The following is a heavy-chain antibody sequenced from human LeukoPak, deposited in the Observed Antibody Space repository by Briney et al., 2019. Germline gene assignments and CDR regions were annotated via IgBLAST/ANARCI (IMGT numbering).Heavy chain of an antibody. CDR2: IYYSGST. Sequence: ETLSLTCTVSGGSISSYYWSWIRQPPGKGLEWIGYIYYSGSTNYNPSLKSRVTISVDTSKNQFSLKLSSVTAADTAVYYCAREAWYYDSSGYYYDTYYFDYWGQGTLVTVSP. CDR1: GGSISSYY. CDR3: AREAWYYDSSGYYYDTYYFDY. V-gene: IGHV4-59*01. J-gene: IGHJ4*02. D-gene: IGHD3-22*01.